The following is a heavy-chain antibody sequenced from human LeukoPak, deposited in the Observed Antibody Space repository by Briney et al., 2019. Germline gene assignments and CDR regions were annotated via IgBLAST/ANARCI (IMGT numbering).Heavy chain of an antibody. J-gene: IGHJ4*02. CDR1: GGTFSSYA. CDR2: IIPIFGTA. V-gene: IGHV1-69*05. Sequence: SVKVSCKASGGTFSSYAISWVRQAPGQGLEWMGRIIPIFGTANYAQKFQGRVTITTDESTSTAYMELSSLRSEDTAVYYCARDPSGYDFWSGYYVYWGQGTLVTVSS. D-gene: IGHD3-3*01. CDR3: ARDPSGYDFWSGYYVY.